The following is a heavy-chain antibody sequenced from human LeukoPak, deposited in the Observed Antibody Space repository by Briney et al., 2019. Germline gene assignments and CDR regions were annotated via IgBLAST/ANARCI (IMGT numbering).Heavy chain of an antibody. J-gene: IGHJ4*02. V-gene: IGHV3-23*01. Sequence: GGSLRLSCAASGFTFSSYAMGWVRLAPGKGLEWVSAISGSGGSTYYADSVKGRFTISRDNSKNTLYLQMNSLRAEDTAVYYCAKDRLNSGSYLIVDYWGQGTLVTVSS. CDR1: GFTFSSYA. CDR2: ISGSGGST. CDR3: AKDRLNSGSYLIVDY. D-gene: IGHD1-26*01.